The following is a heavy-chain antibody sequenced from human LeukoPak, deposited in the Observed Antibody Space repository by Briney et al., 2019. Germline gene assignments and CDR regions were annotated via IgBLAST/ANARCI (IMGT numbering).Heavy chain of an antibody. D-gene: IGHD6-19*01. CDR1: GGSFSGYY. CDR3: ARLHLVSSDWHPMADS. CDR2: INHSGGT. J-gene: IGHJ4*02. V-gene: IGHV4-34*01. Sequence: SETLSLTCAVYGGSFSGYYWSWIRQPPGKGLEWIGEINHSGGTNYNPSLKRRVTISVDTSKNQFSLKLSSVTAADTAVYYCARLHLVSSDWHPMADSWGQGTLVTVSS.